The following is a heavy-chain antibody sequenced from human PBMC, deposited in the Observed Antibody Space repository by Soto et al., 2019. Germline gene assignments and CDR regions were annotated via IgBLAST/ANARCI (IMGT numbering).Heavy chain of an antibody. D-gene: IGHD2-21*02. CDR3: AREYHYSRGGDLSPSFDY. J-gene: IGHJ4*02. Sequence: QVQLVESGGGVVQPGRSLRLSCAVSGFTFSNYAMHWVRQAPGKGLEWVAVISYDGSYKHYADSGKGRFTISRDNSMNTLYVTINSLRAEDTALYYCAREYHYSRGGDLSPSFDYWGQGTLVTVSS. CDR2: ISYDGSYK. V-gene: IGHV3-30*04. CDR1: GFTFSNYA.